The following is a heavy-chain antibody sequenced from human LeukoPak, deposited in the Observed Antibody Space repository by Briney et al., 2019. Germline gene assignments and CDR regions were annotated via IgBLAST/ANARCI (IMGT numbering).Heavy chain of an antibody. D-gene: IGHD3-16*01. Sequence: GGSLRLSCAASGFNLTNYAMNWVRQAPGKGLEWVSAVTGPGDTTYYADSVKGRFFVSREDSKTTVDLQMNSLRVEDTAIYYCAKGAALDVWGQGTLVTVSS. CDR3: AKGAALDV. CDR2: VTGPGDTT. CDR1: GFNLTNYA. J-gene: IGHJ4*02. V-gene: IGHV3-23*01.